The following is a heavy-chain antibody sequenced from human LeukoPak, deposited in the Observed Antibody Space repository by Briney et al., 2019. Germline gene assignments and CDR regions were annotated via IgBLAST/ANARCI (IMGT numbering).Heavy chain of an antibody. CDR2: ISYDGSNK. CDR3: ARDMYSSGWEGSFDY. Sequence: GRSLRLSCAASGFTFSSYAMHWVRQAPGKGLGWVAVISYDGSNKYYAGSVKGRFTISRDNSKNTLYLQMNSLRAEDTAVYYCARDMYSSGWEGSFDYWGQGTLVTVSS. V-gene: IGHV3-30-3*01. D-gene: IGHD6-19*01. J-gene: IGHJ4*02. CDR1: GFTFSSYA.